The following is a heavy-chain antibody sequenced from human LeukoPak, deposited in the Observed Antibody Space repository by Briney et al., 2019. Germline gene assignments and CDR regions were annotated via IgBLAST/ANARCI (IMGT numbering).Heavy chain of an antibody. CDR1: GGSISSGGYS. Sequence: SETLSLTCAVSGGSISSGGYSWSWIRQPPGKGLEWIGYIYYSGSTYYNPSLKSRVTISVDTSKNQFSLKLSSVTAADTTVYYCARGTYYDFWSGYSDLYYFDYWGQGTLVTVSS. CDR2: IYYSGST. CDR3: ARGTYYDFWSGYSDLYYFDY. V-gene: IGHV4-30-4*07. J-gene: IGHJ4*02. D-gene: IGHD3-3*01.